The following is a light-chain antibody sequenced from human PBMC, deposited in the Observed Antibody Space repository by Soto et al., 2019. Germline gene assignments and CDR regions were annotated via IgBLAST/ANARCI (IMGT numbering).Light chain of an antibody. V-gene: IGKV2-30*02. CDR1: QSLAHNDGNTY. J-gene: IGKJ5*01. CDR3: IHGTHWPFT. CDR2: QVS. Sequence: DVVMTQSPLSLPVTLGQPASISCRSSQSLAHNDGNTYLNWFQQRPGQTTRRLIYQVSKWDSGVPDRFSGTGSGTDFTLKISRVEPEDVRFSYCIHGTHWPFTSGQRTRLEIK.